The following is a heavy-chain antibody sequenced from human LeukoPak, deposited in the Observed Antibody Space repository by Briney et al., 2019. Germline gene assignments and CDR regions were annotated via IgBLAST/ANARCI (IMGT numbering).Heavy chain of an antibody. CDR3: ARAAVAGYNWFDP. CDR1: GYTFTGYY. V-gene: IGHV1-2*02. CDR2: INPNSGGT. Sequence: ASVKVSCKASGYTFTGYYMHWVRQAPGQGLEWMGWINPNSGGTNYAQKFQGRVIMTRDTSISTAYMELSRLRSDDTAVYYCARAAVAGYNWFDPWGQGTLVTVSS. J-gene: IGHJ5*02. D-gene: IGHD6-19*01.